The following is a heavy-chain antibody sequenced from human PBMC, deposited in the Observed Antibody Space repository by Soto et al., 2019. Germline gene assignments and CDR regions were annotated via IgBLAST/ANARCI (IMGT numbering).Heavy chain of an antibody. CDR1: GYSFTSYW. V-gene: IGHV5-10-1*01. CDR3: NVAWELRRGGYYYGMDV. Sequence: PGESLKISCKGSGYSFTSYWISWVRQMPGKVLEWMGRIDPSDSYTNYSPSFQGHVTISADKSISTAYLQWSSLKASGTAMYYCNVAWELRRGGYYYGMDVWGQGXTVTVYS. CDR2: IDPSDSYT. J-gene: IGHJ6*02. D-gene: IGHD1-26*01.